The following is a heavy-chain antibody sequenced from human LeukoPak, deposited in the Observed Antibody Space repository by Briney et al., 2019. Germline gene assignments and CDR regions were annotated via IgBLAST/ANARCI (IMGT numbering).Heavy chain of an antibody. CDR2: ISAYNGNT. Sequence: ASVKVSCRASGYTFTSYGISWVRQAPGQGLEWMGWISAYNGNTNYAQKLQGGVTMTTDTSTSTAYMELRSLRSDDTAVYYCAREPLSPSSSWYWGINSGMGPFDYWGQGTLVTVSS. CDR1: GYTFTSYG. J-gene: IGHJ4*02. D-gene: IGHD6-13*01. V-gene: IGHV1-18*01. CDR3: AREPLSPSSSWYWGINSGMGPFDY.